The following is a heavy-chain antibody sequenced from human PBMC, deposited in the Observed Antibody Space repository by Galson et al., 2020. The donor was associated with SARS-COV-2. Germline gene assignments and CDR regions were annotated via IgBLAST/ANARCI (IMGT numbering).Heavy chain of an antibody. CDR1: GYTFTAYY. Sequence: ASVKVSCKASGYTFTAYYIHWVRQAPGQGLEWMGWVNPSSGATNYAQKFQGRVTMTSDTSISTAYMDLSGLGSDDTAIYYCARAELHLWFDPWGHGSLVTVSS. CDR2: VNPSSGAT. CDR3: ARAELHLWFDP. D-gene: IGHD1-7*01. V-gene: IGHV1-2*02. J-gene: IGHJ5*02.